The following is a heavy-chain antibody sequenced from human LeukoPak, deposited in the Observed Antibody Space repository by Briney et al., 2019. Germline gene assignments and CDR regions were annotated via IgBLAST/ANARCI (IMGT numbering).Heavy chain of an antibody. Sequence: ETLSLTCTVSGYSISSGYYWGWIRQPPGKGLEWVSDINGSGGSTYYADSVKGRFTISRDNSKNTLYLQMNSLRAEDTAVYYCAKKYSTGLDPWGQGTLVTVSS. CDR2: INGSGGST. J-gene: IGHJ5*02. V-gene: IGHV3-23*01. CDR1: GYSISSGYY. D-gene: IGHD1-26*01. CDR3: AKKYSTGLDP.